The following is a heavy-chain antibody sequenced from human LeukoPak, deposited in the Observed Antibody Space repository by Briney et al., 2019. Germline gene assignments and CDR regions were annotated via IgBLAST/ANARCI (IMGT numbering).Heavy chain of an antibody. CDR3: ARGGYSSPRSWFDS. V-gene: IGHV1-18*01. D-gene: IGHD6-13*01. CDR1: GYTFTSYG. CDR2: ISAYNGNT. Sequence: ASVKVSCKASGYTFTSYGISWVRQAPGQGLEWMGWISAYNGNTNYAQKFQGRVTMTRDMSTSTVYMELSSLRSEDTAAYYCARGGYSSPRSWFDSWGQGTLVTVSS. J-gene: IGHJ5*01.